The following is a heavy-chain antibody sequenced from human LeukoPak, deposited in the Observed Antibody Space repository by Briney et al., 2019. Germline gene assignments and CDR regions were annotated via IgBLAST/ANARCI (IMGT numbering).Heavy chain of an antibody. CDR2: IYTSGST. D-gene: IGHD2-15*01. CDR1: GGSIRSYS. CDR3: ARDHLRYCSGGSCHRWFDP. V-gene: IGHV4-4*07. J-gene: IGHJ5*02. Sequence: SETLSLTCSVSGGSIRSYSWTWIRQPAGKGLEWIGRIYTSGSTNYNPSFKSRVTMSGDTSNNRFSLRLNSVTAADTAVYYCARDHLRYCSGGSCHRWFDPWGQGTLVTVSS.